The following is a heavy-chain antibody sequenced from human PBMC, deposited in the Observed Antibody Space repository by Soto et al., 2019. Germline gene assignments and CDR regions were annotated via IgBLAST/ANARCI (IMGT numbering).Heavy chain of an antibody. CDR2: ISGSGGST. CDR3: AKDPHDYGDYGDAFDI. Sequence: PGGSLRLSCAASGFTFSSYAMIWVRQAPGKGLEWVSAISGSGGSTYYADSVKGRFTISRDNSKNTLYLQMNSLRAEDTAVYYCAKDPHDYGDYGDAFDIWGQGTMVTVSS. D-gene: IGHD4-17*01. J-gene: IGHJ3*02. CDR1: GFTFSSYA. V-gene: IGHV3-23*01.